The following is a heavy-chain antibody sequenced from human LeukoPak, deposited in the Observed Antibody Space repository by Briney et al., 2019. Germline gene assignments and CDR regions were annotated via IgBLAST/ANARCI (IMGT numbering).Heavy chain of an antibody. J-gene: IGHJ4*02. Sequence: ASVKVSCKASGYTFTNYYMHWVRQAPGQGFEWRGWINPNDGDTNYAQKFQGRVTMTRDTSISTAHMEVSRLRSDDTAVYYCARANFLYCSSSTCLFDYWGQGTLVTVSS. CDR3: ARANFLYCSSSTCLFDY. D-gene: IGHD2-2*01. V-gene: IGHV1-2*02. CDR1: GYTFTNYY. CDR2: INPNDGDT.